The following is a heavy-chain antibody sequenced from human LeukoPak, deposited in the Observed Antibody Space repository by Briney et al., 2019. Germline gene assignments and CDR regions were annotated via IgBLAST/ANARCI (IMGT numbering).Heavy chain of an antibody. Sequence: HPGGSLRLSCAASGFTFSNSWMNWVRQAPGKGLVWVSRINTDGSITSYADSVKGRFTISRDNSKNTLYLQMGSLRAEDMAVYYCAKGYSSSWYWYFDLWGRGTLVTVSS. V-gene: IGHV3-74*01. J-gene: IGHJ2*01. D-gene: IGHD6-13*01. CDR3: AKGYSSSWYWYFDL. CDR1: GFTFSNSW. CDR2: INTDGSIT.